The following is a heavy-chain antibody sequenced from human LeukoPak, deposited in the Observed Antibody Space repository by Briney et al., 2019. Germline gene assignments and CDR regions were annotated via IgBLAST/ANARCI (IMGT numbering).Heavy chain of an antibody. CDR3: AARMIVVGLFHY. CDR1: GFTFSSYG. D-gene: IGHD3-22*01. Sequence: GGSLRLSCAASGFTFSSYGMHWVRQAPGKGLEWVAVISYDGSNKYYADSVKGRFTISRDNSKNTLYLQMNSLRAEDTAVYFCAARMIVVGLFHYWGQGTLATVSS. J-gene: IGHJ4*02. V-gene: IGHV3-30*03. CDR2: ISYDGSNK.